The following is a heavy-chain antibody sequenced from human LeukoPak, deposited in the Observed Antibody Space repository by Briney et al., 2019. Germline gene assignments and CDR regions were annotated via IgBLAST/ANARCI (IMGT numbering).Heavy chain of an antibody. Sequence: PSETLSLTCAVYGGSFSGYYWSWVRQAPGKGLEWVSAISGCGGSTYYADSVKGQFTISRDNSKNTLYLQMNSLRAEDTAVYYCAKDPQIFLGLYWFDPWGQGTLVTVSS. D-gene: IGHD2-15*01. CDR2: ISGCGGST. V-gene: IGHV3-23*01. CDR1: GGSFSGYY. J-gene: IGHJ5*02. CDR3: AKDPQIFLGLYWFDP.